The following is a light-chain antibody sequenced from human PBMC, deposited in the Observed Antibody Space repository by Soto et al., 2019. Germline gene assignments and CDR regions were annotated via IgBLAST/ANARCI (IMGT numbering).Light chain of an antibody. CDR2: GAS. J-gene: IGKJ4*01. CDR3: QQYSNWPLLS. CDR1: QSVGSN. Sequence: EEVVTQSPATLSVSQGAGATLSCRASQSVGSNLAWYQQKPGQTPRVLIYGASTRAIGIPARFSGSGFGTEFTLTISSLQSEDFVVYYCQQYSNWPLLSFGGGTKVDIK. V-gene: IGKV3-15*01.